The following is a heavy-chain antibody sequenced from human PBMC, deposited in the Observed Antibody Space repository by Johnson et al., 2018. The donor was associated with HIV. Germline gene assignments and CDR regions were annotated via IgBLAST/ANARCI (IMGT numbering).Heavy chain of an antibody. V-gene: IGHV3-66*01. J-gene: IGHJ3*02. CDR2: IYSGGST. CDR3: ARVLAFDI. Sequence: VQLVESGGGLVQPGGSLRLSCAASGFTVSSNYMSWVRQATGKRLEWVSVIYSGGSTYYADSVKGRFTISRDNSKNTLYLQMNSLRAEDTAVYYCARVLAFDIWGQGTMVTVSS. CDR1: GFTVSSNY.